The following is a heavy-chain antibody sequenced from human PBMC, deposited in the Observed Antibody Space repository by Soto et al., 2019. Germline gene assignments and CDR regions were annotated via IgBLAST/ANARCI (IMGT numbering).Heavy chain of an antibody. J-gene: IGHJ5*02. CDR3: AAYSGYDLRGPTWFDP. Sequence: PGGSLRLSCAASGFTFDDYAMHWVRQAPGKGLEWVSGISWNSGSIGYADSVKGRFTISRDNAKNSLYLQMNNLRAEDTALYYCAAYSGYDLRGPTWFDPWGRGTLVTVSS. V-gene: IGHV3-9*01. CDR2: ISWNSGSI. CDR1: GFTFDDYA. D-gene: IGHD5-12*01.